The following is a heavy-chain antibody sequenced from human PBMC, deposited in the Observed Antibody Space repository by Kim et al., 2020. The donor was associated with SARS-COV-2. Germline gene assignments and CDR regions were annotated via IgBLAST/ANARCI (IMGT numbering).Heavy chain of an antibody. CDR3: AGDGSTSRMDV. V-gene: IGHV3-33*01. D-gene: IGHD2-2*01. CDR1: GFTFSSYG. CDR2: IWYDGSNK. Sequence: GGSLRLSCAASGFTFSSYGMHWVRQAPGKGLEWVAVIWYDGSNKYYADSVKGRFTISRDNSKNTLYLQMNSLRAEDTAVYYCAGDGSTSRMDVWGQGTTVTVSS. J-gene: IGHJ6*02.